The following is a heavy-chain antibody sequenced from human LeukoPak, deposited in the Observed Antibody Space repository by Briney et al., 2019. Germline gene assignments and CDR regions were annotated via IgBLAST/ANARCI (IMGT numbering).Heavy chain of an antibody. J-gene: IGHJ2*01. CDR1: GFTFSSYA. V-gene: IGHV3-23*01. CDR2: ISGSGGST. CDR3: AKEPRAWGSTWYFDL. D-gene: IGHD7-27*01. Sequence: GGSLRLSCAASGFTFSSYATSWVRQAPGKGLEWVSAISGSGGSTYYADSVKGRFTISRDNSKNTLYLQMNSLRAEDTAVYYCAKEPRAWGSTWYFDLWGRGTLVTVSS.